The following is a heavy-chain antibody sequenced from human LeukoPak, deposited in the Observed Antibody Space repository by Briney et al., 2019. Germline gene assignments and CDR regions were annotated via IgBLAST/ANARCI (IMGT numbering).Heavy chain of an antibody. V-gene: IGHV3-30-3*01. CDR3: ASGSARYSSGWYDKWFDP. J-gene: IGHJ5*02. D-gene: IGHD6-19*01. CDR1: GFTFSSYA. Sequence: PGGSLRLSCAASGFTFSSYAMHWVRQAPGKGLEWVAVISYDGSNKYYADPVKGRFTISRDNSKNTLYLQMNSLRAEDTAVYYCASGSARYSSGWYDKWFDPWGQGTLVTVSS. CDR2: ISYDGSNK.